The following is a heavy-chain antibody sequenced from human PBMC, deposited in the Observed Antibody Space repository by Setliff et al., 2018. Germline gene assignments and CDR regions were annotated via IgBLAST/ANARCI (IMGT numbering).Heavy chain of an antibody. CDR1: GFNFRNSA. Sequence: GGSLRLSCAASGFNFRNSAMHWVRQAPGKGLEWLAFIQYDGSDKYYEDSVKGRFTISRDNSKNTLYLQMNSLRAEDTARYYCAKGKGPQPRPSLDYWGQGTLVTVSS. V-gene: IGHV3-30*02. CDR3: AKGKGPQPRPSLDY. J-gene: IGHJ4*02. CDR2: IQYDGSDK.